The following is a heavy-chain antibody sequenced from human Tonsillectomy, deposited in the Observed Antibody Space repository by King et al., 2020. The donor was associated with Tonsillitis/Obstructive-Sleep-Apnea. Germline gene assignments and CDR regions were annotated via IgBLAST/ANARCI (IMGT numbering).Heavy chain of an antibody. V-gene: IGHV3-33*01. CDR1: GFTFSSYG. J-gene: IGHJ4*02. Sequence: VQLVESGGGVVQPGRSLRLSCAASGFTFSSYGMHWVRQAPGKGLEWVAVIWYDGSNKYYADSVKGRFTISSDNSKNTLYLQMNSLRAEDTAVYYCARGRGWFSYYFDYWGQGTLVTVSS. CDR3: ARGRGWFSYYFDY. CDR2: IWYDGSNK. D-gene: IGHD6-19*01.